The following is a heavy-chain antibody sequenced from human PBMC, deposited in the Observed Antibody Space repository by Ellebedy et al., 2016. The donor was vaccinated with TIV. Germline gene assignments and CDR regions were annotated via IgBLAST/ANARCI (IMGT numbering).Heavy chain of an antibody. CDR2: ISGSGGRT. V-gene: IGHV3-23*01. CDR3: SKDHRLRSVDGSGYLPLDY. J-gene: IGHJ4*02. CDR1: GFNFSSYA. D-gene: IGHD3-22*01. Sequence: GESLKISCAASGFNFSSYAMSWVRQAPGKGLEWVSTISGSGGRTFYPDSVKGRFTISRDNSKDTVFLQMNSVKAEDTALYYCSKDHRLRSVDGSGYLPLDYWGQGTLVTVSS.